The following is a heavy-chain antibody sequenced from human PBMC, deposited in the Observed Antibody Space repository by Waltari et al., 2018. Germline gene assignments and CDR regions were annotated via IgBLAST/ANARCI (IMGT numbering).Heavy chain of an antibody. J-gene: IGHJ4*02. Sequence: QVQLQESGPGLVKPSETLSLTCTVSGGSISSHYWSWIRQPPGKGLEWIGYIYYSGSTNYNPSLKSRVTISVDTSKNQFSLKLSSVTAADTAVYYSASRYGDYGTFDYWGQGTLVTVSS. D-gene: IGHD4-17*01. V-gene: IGHV4-59*11. CDR2: IYYSGST. CDR3: ASRYGDYGTFDY. CDR1: GGSISSHY.